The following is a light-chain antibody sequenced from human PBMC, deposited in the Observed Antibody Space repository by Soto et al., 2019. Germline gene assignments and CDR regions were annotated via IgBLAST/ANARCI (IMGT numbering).Light chain of an antibody. J-gene: IGKJ2*01. Sequence: DIHMTQSPSTLSASVGDTVTITCRASQDVSQWLAWYQERPGKPPKLLIYKASSLERGVPSRFRGRGSETEFTLTIRDLQPDDFAPYYCQHYDSYPYTFGKGTRLESK. CDR2: KAS. CDR3: QHYDSYPYT. V-gene: IGKV1-5*03. CDR1: QDVSQW.